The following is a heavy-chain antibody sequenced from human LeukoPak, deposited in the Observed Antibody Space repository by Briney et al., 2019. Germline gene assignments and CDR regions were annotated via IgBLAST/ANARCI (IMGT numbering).Heavy chain of an antibody. Sequence: TGGSLRLSCAAYGFTFSSYWMSWVRQAPGKGLEWVANIKQDGSEKYYVDSVKGRFTISRDNAKNSLYLQMNSLRAEDTAVYYCARFRTYYYYMDVWGKGTTVTVSS. CDR1: GFTFSSYW. CDR2: IKQDGSEK. CDR3: ARFRTYYYYMDV. V-gene: IGHV3-7*01. J-gene: IGHJ6*03.